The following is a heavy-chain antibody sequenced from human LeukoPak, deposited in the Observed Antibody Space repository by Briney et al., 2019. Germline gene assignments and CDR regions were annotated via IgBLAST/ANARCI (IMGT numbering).Heavy chain of an antibody. Sequence: GGSLRLSCAASGFTFSNAWMTGVRQAPGKGLEWVGCIKSKTDGGTTDYAAPVKGRFTISRDDSKNTLYLQMNSLRAEDTAVYYCARATVTQTYYFDYWGQGTLVTVSS. V-gene: IGHV3-15*01. CDR1: GFTFSNAW. D-gene: IGHD4-11*01. CDR3: ARATVTQTYYFDY. CDR2: IKSKTDGGTT. J-gene: IGHJ4*02.